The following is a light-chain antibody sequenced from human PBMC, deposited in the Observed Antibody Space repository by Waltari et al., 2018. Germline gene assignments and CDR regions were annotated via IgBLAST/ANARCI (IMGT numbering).Light chain of an antibody. CDR1: SSNIGNNY. CDR3: ASYDSDLDDVP. Sequence: QSVLTQPPSVSAAPGQMVTISFSGSSSNIGNNYVSWYQQLPGTAPRLLIYDNNQRPSGIPDRFSGSKSGTSATLGITGLQTGDEADYYCASYDSDLDDVPFGGGTKLTVL. V-gene: IGLV1-51*02. J-gene: IGLJ2*01. CDR2: DNN.